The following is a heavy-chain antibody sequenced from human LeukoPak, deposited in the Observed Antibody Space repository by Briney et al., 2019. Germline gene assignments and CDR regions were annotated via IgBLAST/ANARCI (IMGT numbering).Heavy chain of an antibody. CDR2: INPNSGGT. J-gene: IGHJ5*02. CDR3: AREEWCSSTSCCSYWFDP. CDR1: GYTFTGYY. V-gene: IGHV1-2*02. D-gene: IGHD2-2*01. Sequence: SVKVSCKAPGYTFTGYYMHWVRQAPGQGLEWMEWINPNSGGTNYAQKFQGRVTMTRDTSISTAYMELSRLRSDDTAVYYCAREEWCSSTSCCSYWFDPWGQGTLVTVSS.